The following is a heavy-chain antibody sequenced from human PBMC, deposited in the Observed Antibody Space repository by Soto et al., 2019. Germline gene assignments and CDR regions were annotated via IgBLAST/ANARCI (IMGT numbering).Heavy chain of an antibody. CDR3: ARGVPNYDFWSGDYYYYYGMDV. Sequence: KSPETLSLTCAVYGGSFSGYYSGWIRQPPGQGLEWIGEINHSGSTNYNPSLKSRVTISVDTSKNQFSLKLSSVTAADTAVYYCARGVPNYDFWSGDYYYYYGMDVWGQGTTVT. V-gene: IGHV4-34*01. CDR2: INHSGST. CDR1: GGSFSGYY. D-gene: IGHD3-3*01. J-gene: IGHJ6*02.